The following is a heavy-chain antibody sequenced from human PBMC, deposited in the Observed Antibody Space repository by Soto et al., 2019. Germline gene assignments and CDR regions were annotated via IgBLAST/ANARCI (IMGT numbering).Heavy chain of an antibody. J-gene: IGHJ6*02. V-gene: IGHV3-48*03. CDR3: ARDPHRGYSSSWYDYYYYYYGMDV. CDR1: GFTFSSYE. CDR2: ISSSGSTI. D-gene: IGHD6-13*01. Sequence: EVQLVESGGGLVQPGGSLRLSCAASGFTFSSYEMNWVRQAPGKGLEWVSYISSSGSTIYYADSVKGRFTISRDNAKNSRYLQMNSLRAEDTAVYYCARDPHRGYSSSWYDYYYYYYGMDVWGQGTTVTVSS.